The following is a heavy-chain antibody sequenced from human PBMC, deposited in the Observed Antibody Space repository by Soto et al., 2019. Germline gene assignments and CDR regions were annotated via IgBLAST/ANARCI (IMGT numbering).Heavy chain of an antibody. Sequence: SETLSLTCAVYGGSFSCYYWILIRQPPGKGLEWIGEINHSGSTNYNPSLKSRVTISVDTSKNQFSLKLSSVTAADTAVYYCARGVTTENWFDPWGQGTLGNRSS. CDR2: INHSGST. CDR1: GGSFSCYY. CDR3: ARGVTTENWFDP. D-gene: IGHD4-17*01. J-gene: IGHJ5*02. V-gene: IGHV4-34*01.